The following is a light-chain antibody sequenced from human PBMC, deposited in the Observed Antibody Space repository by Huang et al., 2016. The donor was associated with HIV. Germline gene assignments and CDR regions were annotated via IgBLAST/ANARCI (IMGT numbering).Light chain of an antibody. CDR2: DAS. J-gene: IGKJ3*01. Sequence: EIVLTQSPATLSLSPGERATLSCRASQSVSSYLGWYQEKPGQAPRLLISDASNRATGIPARFRGSGSGTDFTLTISSLETEDFAVYYCQQRSNWPPITCGPGTKVDIK. CDR1: QSVSSY. CDR3: QQRSNWPPIT. V-gene: IGKV3-11*01.